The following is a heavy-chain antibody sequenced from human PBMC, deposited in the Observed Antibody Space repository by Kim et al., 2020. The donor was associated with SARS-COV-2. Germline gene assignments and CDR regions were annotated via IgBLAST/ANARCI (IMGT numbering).Heavy chain of an antibody. J-gene: IGHJ4*02. V-gene: IGHV3-23*01. CDR1: GFTFSSYA. D-gene: IGHD3-3*01. Sequence: GGSLRLSCAASGFTFSSYAMSWVRQAPGKGLEWVSAISGSGGSTYYADSVKGRFTISRDNSKNTLYLQMNSLRAEDTAVYYCAKVRITIFGVVTPGYYFDYWGQGTLVTVSS. CDR3: AKVRITIFGVVTPGYYFDY. CDR2: ISGSGGST.